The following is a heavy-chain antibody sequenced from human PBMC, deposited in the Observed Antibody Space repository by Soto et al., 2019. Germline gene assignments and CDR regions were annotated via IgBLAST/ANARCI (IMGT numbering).Heavy chain of an antibody. CDR2: ISGSGGST. D-gene: IGHD6-6*01. CDR3: ATNGVSSIAALGLDY. J-gene: IGHJ4*02. Sequence: VQLLESGGGLVQPGGSLRLSCAASGFTFSSYAMSWVRQAPGKGLEWVSAISGSGGSTYYADSVKGRFTISRDNSKNTLYLQMNSLRAEDTAVYYCATNGVSSIAALGLDYWGQGTLVTVSS. CDR1: GFTFSSYA. V-gene: IGHV3-23*01.